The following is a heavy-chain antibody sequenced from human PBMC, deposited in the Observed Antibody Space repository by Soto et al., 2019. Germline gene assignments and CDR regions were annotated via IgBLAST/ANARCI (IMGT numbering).Heavy chain of an antibody. Sequence: GGSLRLSCAASGFTFDDYAMHWVRQAPGKGLEWVSGISWNSGSIGYADSVKGRFTISRDNAKNSLYLQMNSLRAEDTALYYCAKGHDTAMVRGIDYWGQGTLVTVSS. CDR2: ISWNSGSI. J-gene: IGHJ4*02. D-gene: IGHD5-18*01. V-gene: IGHV3-9*01. CDR1: GFTFDDYA. CDR3: AKGHDTAMVRGIDY.